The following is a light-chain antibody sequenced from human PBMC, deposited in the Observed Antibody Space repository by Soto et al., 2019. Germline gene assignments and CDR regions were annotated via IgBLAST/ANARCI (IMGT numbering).Light chain of an antibody. Sequence: QSFLTQPPSASGTPGQRVTIACAGSTSNIGGNAVNWYQQLPGTAPKLLIYNDNQRPSGVPDRFSGSKSGTSASLAISGLQSEDETDYYCAAWDDSLIGVMFGGGTQLTVL. CDR3: AAWDDSLIGVM. J-gene: IGLJ3*02. CDR2: NDN. V-gene: IGLV1-44*01. CDR1: TSNIGGNA.